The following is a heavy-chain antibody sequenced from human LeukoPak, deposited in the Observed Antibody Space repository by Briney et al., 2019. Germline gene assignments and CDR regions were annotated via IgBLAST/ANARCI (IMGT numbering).Heavy chain of an antibody. V-gene: IGHV3-21*01. J-gene: IGHJ4*02. CDR1: GFTFSSYS. D-gene: IGHD6-19*01. CDR2: ISSSSSYI. Sequence: GGSLRLSCAASGFTFSSYSMNWVRQAPGKGLEWVSSISSSSSYIYYADSVKGRFTISRDNAKNSLYLQMNSLGAEDTAVYYCGGAVAVWRTFDYWGQGTLVTVSS. CDR3: GGAVAVWRTFDY.